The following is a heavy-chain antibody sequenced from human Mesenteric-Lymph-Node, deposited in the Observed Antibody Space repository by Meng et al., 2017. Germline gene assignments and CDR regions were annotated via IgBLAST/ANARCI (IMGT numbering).Heavy chain of an antibody. D-gene: IGHD1-26*01. CDR1: GYTFTAYY. CDR2: INPNSGDT. J-gene: IGHJ4*02. V-gene: IGHV1-2*06. Sequence: QVRLVQSGAEVKEPGASVQVSCKTSGYTFTAYYIHWLRQAPGQVPEWMGRINPNSGDTNYAPKFQDRVTVTRDTSISTAYMELSSLRSEDTAVYYCARDPGMVASYFDYWGQGTLVTVSS. CDR3: ARDPGMVASYFDY.